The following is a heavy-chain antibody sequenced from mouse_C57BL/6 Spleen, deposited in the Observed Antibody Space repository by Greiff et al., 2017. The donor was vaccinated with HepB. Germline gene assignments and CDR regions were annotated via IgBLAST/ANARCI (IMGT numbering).Heavy chain of an antibody. Sequence: QVQLQQSGAELVKPGASVKLSCKASGYTFTSYWMHWVKQRPGQGLEWIGMIHPNSGSTNYNEKFKSKATLTVDKSSSTAYMQLSSLTSEDSAVYYCARYYHGYAYAMDYWGQGTSVTVSS. D-gene: IGHD2-2*01. V-gene: IGHV1-64*01. CDR2: IHPNSGST. CDR3: ARYYHGYAYAMDY. J-gene: IGHJ4*01. CDR1: GYTFTSYW.